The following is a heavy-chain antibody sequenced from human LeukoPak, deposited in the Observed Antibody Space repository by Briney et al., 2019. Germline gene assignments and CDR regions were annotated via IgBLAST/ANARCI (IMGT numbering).Heavy chain of an antibody. Sequence: GASVKVSCKASGYTFTGYYMHWVRQAPGQGLEWMGWISAYNGNTNYAQKLQGRVTMTTDTSTSTAYMELRSLRSDDTAVYYCAREGHYYASGSGAFDIWGQGTMITVSS. CDR2: ISAYNGNT. CDR1: GYTFTGYY. CDR3: AREGHYYASGSGAFDI. J-gene: IGHJ3*02. V-gene: IGHV1-18*04. D-gene: IGHD3-10*01.